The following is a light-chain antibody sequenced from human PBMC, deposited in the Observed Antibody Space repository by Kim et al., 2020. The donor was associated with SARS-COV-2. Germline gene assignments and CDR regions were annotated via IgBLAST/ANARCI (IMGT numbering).Light chain of an antibody. CDR3: QQYNSYPYT. CDR2: KAS. V-gene: IGKV1-5*03. J-gene: IGKJ2*01. Sequence: ASVGDQVTIACRASQSISSWLAWYQQKPGKAPKLLIYKASSLESGVPSRFSGSGSGTEFTLTISSLQPDDFATYYCQQYNSYPYTFGQGTKLEI. CDR1: QSISSW.